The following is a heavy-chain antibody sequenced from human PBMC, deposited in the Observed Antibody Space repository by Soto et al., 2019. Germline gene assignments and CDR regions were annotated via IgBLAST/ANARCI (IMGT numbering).Heavy chain of an antibody. V-gene: IGHV3-23*01. CDR2: ISGSGAGT. CDR1: GFPFSSYA. D-gene: IGHD2-15*01. Sequence: EVHLLESGGGLVQPGGSLRLSCAASGFPFSSYAMSWVRQAPGKGLEWVSGISGSGAGTYYADSVQGRFTISRDNSENTLYLEMNSLRAEDTAVYYCANALYCSGGICYGLPYYYGMDVWGQGTTVTVSS. CDR3: ANALYCSGGICYGLPYYYGMDV. J-gene: IGHJ6*02.